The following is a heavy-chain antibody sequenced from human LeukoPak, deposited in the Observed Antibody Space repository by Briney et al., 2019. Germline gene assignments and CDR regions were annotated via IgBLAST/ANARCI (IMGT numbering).Heavy chain of an antibody. CDR1: GLTFSSDA. Sequence: GGSLRLSCTSSGLTFSSDAMTWVRQAPGKGLEWVSSISGSGDGTYYADSVKGRFTISRDNSKNTLYLQMNGLRAEDTGVYYCAKPGYYLGLVVQWGIFDYWGQGTLVTVSS. CDR2: ISGSGDGT. V-gene: IGHV3-23*01. CDR3: AKPGYYLGLVVQWGIFDY. J-gene: IGHJ4*02. D-gene: IGHD3-10*01.